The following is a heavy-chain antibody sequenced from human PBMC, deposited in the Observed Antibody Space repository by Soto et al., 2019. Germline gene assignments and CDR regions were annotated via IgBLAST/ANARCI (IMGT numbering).Heavy chain of an antibody. CDR3: AKDSGCVNNACAYDP. Sequence: EVHLVESGGGLVKPGGSLRLTCAGSGFSFSDYTMNWVRHAPGKGLEWVSSISRGSDYIFYADTVKGRFTISRDNARNSLYLQMSSLRAEDTAVYYCAKDSGCVNNACAYDPWGQGNLVSVSS. D-gene: IGHD1-20*01. V-gene: IGHV3-21*01. CDR2: ISRGSDYI. J-gene: IGHJ5*02. CDR1: GFSFSDYT.